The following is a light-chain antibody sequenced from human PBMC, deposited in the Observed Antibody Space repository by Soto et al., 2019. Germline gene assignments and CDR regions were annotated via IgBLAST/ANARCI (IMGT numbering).Light chain of an antibody. J-gene: IGKJ1*01. V-gene: IGKV1-39*01. Sequence: DIQMTQSPSSLSASVGDRVTITCRASQSIRSYLNWYQQIPGRAPKLVVYAASSLQSGVPSRFSGSGSGTDFTLTISSLQPEDFATYYCQQSYSTPQTFGQGTKVEIK. CDR2: AAS. CDR1: QSIRSY. CDR3: QQSYSTPQT.